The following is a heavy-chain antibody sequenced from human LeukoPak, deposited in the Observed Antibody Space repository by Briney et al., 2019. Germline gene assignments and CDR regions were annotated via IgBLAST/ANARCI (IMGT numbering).Heavy chain of an antibody. D-gene: IGHD1-26*01. CDR1: GYTFTDYY. V-gene: IGHV1-2*02. J-gene: IGHJ4*02. CDR3: ARDRVVGASTSFDF. Sequence: ASVKVSCKASGYTFTDYYIHWVRQAPGQGLEWVGWINANSGGTNYAQKFQGRVTMTRDTSISTAYVELSWLRSDDTAVYYRARDRVVGASTSFDFWGQGTLVTVS. CDR2: INANSGGT.